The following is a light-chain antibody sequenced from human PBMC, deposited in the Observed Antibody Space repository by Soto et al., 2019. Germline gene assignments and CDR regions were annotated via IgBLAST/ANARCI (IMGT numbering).Light chain of an antibody. J-gene: IGLJ1*01. Sequence: QSALTQPASVSGSPGQSIAISCTGTSSDVGGYNYVSWYQQHPGKAPKLMVFDVNNRPSGVSDRFSGSKSGNTASLTISGLRAEDEADYYCSSYTSSSTRVFGTGTKLTVL. CDR2: DVN. CDR3: SSYTSSSTRV. CDR1: SSDVGGYNY. V-gene: IGLV2-14*01.